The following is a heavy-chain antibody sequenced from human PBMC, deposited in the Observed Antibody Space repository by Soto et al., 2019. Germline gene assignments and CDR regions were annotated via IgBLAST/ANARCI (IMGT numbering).Heavy chain of an antibody. CDR2: INPNGGGT. V-gene: IGHV1-2*02. CDR1: RYTVTDYF. D-gene: IGHD2-21*01. J-gene: IGHJ4*02. CDR3: ARDAYGGNPGTF. Sequence: ASVKVSCKASRYTVTDYFIHCVRQAPGQGLEWMGWINPNGGGTNYAPNFQGRVTLTRDTSISTAYMELNKLRPDDTAVYYCARDAYGGNPGTFWGQGTLVTVSS.